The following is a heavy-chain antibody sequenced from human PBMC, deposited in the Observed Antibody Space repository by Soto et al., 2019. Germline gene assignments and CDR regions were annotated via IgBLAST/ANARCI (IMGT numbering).Heavy chain of an antibody. J-gene: IGHJ4*02. CDR2: ISGSGGST. D-gene: IGHD6-19*01. CDR1: GFTFSSYA. CDR3: AKAPMSSGWPAHLDY. V-gene: IGHV3-23*01. Sequence: GGSLRLSCAASGFTFSSYAMSWVRQAPGKGLEWVSAISGSGGSTYYADSVKGRFTISRDNSKNTLYLQMNSLRAEDTAVYYCAKAPMSSGWPAHLDYWGQGTLVTVSS.